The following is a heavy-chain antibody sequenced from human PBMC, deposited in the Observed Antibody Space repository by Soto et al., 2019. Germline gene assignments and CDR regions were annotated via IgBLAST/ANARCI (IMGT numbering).Heavy chain of an antibody. V-gene: IGHV3-30*18. Sequence: QVQLVECGGGVVQPGRSLRLSCAASGFTVSSYGMHWVRQAPGKGLEWVAVISYDGSNKYYADSVKGRFTISRDNSKNTLYLQMNSLRAEDTAVYYCAKDTAVAAFSWFDPWGQGTLVTVSS. J-gene: IGHJ5*02. CDR3: AKDTAVAAFSWFDP. D-gene: IGHD6-19*01. CDR1: GFTVSSYG. CDR2: ISYDGSNK.